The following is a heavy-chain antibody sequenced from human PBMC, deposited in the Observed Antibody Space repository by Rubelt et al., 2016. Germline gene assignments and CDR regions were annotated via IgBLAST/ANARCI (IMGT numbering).Heavy chain of an antibody. V-gene: IGHV3-30*04. Sequence: VQLVESGGGLVQPWRSLRLSCTASGFTFGDYAMSWFRQAPGKGLEWVAVISYDGSNKYYADSVKGRFTISRDNSKNTLYLQMNSLRAEDTAVYYCARVSGSYEDTYYYGMDVWGQGTTVTVSS. J-gene: IGHJ6*02. CDR3: ARVSGSYEDTYYYGMDV. D-gene: IGHD1-26*01. CDR2: ISYDGSNK. CDR1: GFTFGDYA.